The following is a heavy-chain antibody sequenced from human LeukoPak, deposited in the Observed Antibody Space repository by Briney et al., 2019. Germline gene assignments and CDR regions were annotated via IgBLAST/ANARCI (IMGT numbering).Heavy chain of an antibody. V-gene: IGHV5-51*01. Sequence: GESLKISCKGSGYIFTNYWIGCVRQMPGKGLEWMGIIYPGESDTRYSPSFQGQVTISADKSISTVQWSSLKASDTAIYYCARLRNSYGHRADYWGQGTLVNVSS. CDR1: GYIFTNYW. CDR3: ARLRNSYGHRADY. D-gene: IGHD5-18*01. J-gene: IGHJ4*02. CDR2: IYPGESDT.